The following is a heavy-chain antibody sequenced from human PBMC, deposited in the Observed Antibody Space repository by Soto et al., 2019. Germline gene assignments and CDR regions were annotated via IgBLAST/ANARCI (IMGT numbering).Heavy chain of an antibody. Sequence: SETLSLTCTVSGGSISSSSYYWGWIRQPPGKGLEWIGSIYYGGSTYYNPPLKSRVTISVDTSKNQFSLKLSSVTAADTAVYYCARRIRENYYDSSGYYYLGGYYYYGMDVWGQGTTVTVSS. CDR2: IYYGGST. J-gene: IGHJ6*02. CDR3: ARRIRENYYDSSGYYYLGGYYYYGMDV. D-gene: IGHD3-22*01. CDR1: GGSISSSSYY. V-gene: IGHV4-39*01.